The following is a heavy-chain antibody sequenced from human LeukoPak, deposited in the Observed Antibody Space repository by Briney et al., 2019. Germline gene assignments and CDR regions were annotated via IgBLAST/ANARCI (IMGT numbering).Heavy chain of an antibody. CDR3: ARSLWFGEYGYYYYGMGV. Sequence: ASVKVSCKASGYTFTSYDINWVRQATGQGLEWMGWMNPNSGNTGYAQKFQGRVTMTRNTSISTAYMELSSLRSEDTAVYYCARSLWFGEYGYYYYGMGVWGQGTMVTVSS. V-gene: IGHV1-8*01. J-gene: IGHJ6*02. D-gene: IGHD3-10*01. CDR2: MNPNSGNT. CDR1: GYTFTSYD.